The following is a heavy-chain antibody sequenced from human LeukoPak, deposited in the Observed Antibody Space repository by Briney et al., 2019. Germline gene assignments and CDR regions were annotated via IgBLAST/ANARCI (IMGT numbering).Heavy chain of an antibody. J-gene: IGHJ4*02. Sequence: GGSLRLSCAASGFTFSSYAMSWVRQAPGKGLEWVSAISGSGGSTYYADSVKGRFTISADKSISTAYLQWSSLKASDTAMYYCARLALIRGIDYWGQGTPVTVSS. CDR1: GFTFSSYA. D-gene: IGHD3-9*01. CDR2: ISGSGGST. CDR3: ARLALIRGIDY. V-gene: IGHV3-23*01.